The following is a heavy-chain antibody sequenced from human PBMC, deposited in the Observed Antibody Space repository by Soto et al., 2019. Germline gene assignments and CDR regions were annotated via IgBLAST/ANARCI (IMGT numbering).Heavy chain of an antibody. Sequence: EVQLVESGGGLVQPGGSLRLCCADSGFILRNYWMSWVRQAPGMGLQWVASIKEDGSEKYYVDPVKGRFTISRENAKNSLYLQMNSLRAVDTAVYYCARYRSLDPWGQGILVTVSS. V-gene: IGHV3-7*03. J-gene: IGHJ5*02. CDR1: GFILRNYW. CDR3: ARYRSLDP. CDR2: IKEDGSEK. D-gene: IGHD3-16*02.